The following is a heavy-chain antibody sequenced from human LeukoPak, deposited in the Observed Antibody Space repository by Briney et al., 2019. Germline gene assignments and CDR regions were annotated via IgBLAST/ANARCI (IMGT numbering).Heavy chain of an antibody. Sequence: AGGSLRLSCAASGFTFSSYSMNWVRQAPGKGLEWISYISSTSTTVSYADSVKGRFTISRDNAKNSLDLQMNSLRAEDTAVYYCARDRVTYTTSVDPLDYWGQGTLVTVSS. CDR3: ARDRVTYTTSVDPLDY. D-gene: IGHD2-2*02. J-gene: IGHJ4*02. CDR2: ISSTSTTV. V-gene: IGHV3-48*01. CDR1: GFTFSSYS.